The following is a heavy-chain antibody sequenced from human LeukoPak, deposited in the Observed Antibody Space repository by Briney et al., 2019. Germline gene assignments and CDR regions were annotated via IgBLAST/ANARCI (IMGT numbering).Heavy chain of an antibody. CDR1: GFTFSSYW. V-gene: IGHV3-7*01. J-gene: IGHJ6*03. D-gene: IGHD3-22*01. Sequence: AGGSPRLSCAASGFTFSSYWMSWVRQAPGKGLEWVANIKQDGSEKYYVDSVKGRFTISRDNAKNSLYLQMNSLRAEDTAVYYCVRIDSSGYYWAPGYYYYYMDVWGKGTTVTVSS. CDR2: IKQDGSEK. CDR3: VRIDSSGYYWAPGYYYYYMDV.